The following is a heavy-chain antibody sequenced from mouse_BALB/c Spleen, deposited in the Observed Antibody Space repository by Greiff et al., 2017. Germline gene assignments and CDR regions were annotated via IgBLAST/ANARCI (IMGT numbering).Heavy chain of an antibody. CDR1: GFAFSSYD. J-gene: IGHJ4*01. CDR3: ARLRRDAMDY. Sequence: EVQLVESGGGLVKPGGSLKLSCAASGFAFSSYDMSWVRQTPEKRLEWVAYISSGGGSTYYPDTVKGRFTISGDNAKNTLYLQMSSLKSEDTAMYYCARLRRDAMDYWGQGTSVTVSS. V-gene: IGHV5-12-1*01. CDR2: ISSGGGST. D-gene: IGHD2-12*01.